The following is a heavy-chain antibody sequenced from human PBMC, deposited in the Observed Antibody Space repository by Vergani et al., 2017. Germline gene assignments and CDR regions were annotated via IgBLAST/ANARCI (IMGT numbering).Heavy chain of an antibody. CDR1: GGSISSSSYY. J-gene: IGHJ6*02. Sequence: QLQLQESGPGLVKPSETLSLTCTVSGGSISSSSYYWGWIRQPPGKGLEWIGEIYHSGSTNYNPSLKSRVTISVDKSKNQFSLKLSSVTAADTAVYYCARERQTTVAGTPYLSYYGMDVWGQGTTVTVSS. CDR3: ARERQTTVAGTPYLSYYGMDV. D-gene: IGHD6-19*01. V-gene: IGHV4-39*07. CDR2: IYHSGST.